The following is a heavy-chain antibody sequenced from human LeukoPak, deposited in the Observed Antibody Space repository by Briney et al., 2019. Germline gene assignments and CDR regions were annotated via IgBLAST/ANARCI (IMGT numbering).Heavy chain of an antibody. CDR1: GFTFSSYS. Sequence: PGGSLRLSCAASGFTFSSYSMNWVRQAPGKGLEWVSYISSSSSTIYYADSVKGRFTISRDNAKNSLYLQMNSLRAEDTAVYYCARKQYSAYWGQGTLVTVSS. V-gene: IGHV3-48*01. J-gene: IGHJ4*02. CDR3: ARKQYSAY. D-gene: IGHD5-12*01. CDR2: ISSSSSTI.